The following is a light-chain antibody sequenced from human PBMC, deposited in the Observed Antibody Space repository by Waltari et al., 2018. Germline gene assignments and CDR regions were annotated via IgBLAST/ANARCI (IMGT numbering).Light chain of an antibody. Sequence: SALPPPASVSGSPGPSLPLSCPGPARDVGAYDFVSWYQQPPGKAPHRIRYEVRKRPSGISNRFSASKSGNTASLTISGLQAEDEADYYCSSYTTSSAPGVFGTGTRVTVL. CDR3: SSYTTSSAPGV. V-gene: IGLV2-14*01. CDR1: ARDVGAYDF. CDR2: EVR. J-gene: IGLJ1*01.